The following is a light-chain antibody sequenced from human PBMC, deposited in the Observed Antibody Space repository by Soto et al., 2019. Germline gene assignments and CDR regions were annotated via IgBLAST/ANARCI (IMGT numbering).Light chain of an antibody. V-gene: IGKV3-15*01. CDR2: GAS. J-gene: IGKJ2*01. CDR3: QQYSNWPPYT. Sequence: EIVMTQSPATLYVSPGERATLSCRASQSVSSNLAWYQQKPGQAPRLLIYGASTRATGIPARFSGSRSGTEFTLTISSLQSEDFAVYYCQQYSNWPPYTFGQGTKLEIK. CDR1: QSVSSN.